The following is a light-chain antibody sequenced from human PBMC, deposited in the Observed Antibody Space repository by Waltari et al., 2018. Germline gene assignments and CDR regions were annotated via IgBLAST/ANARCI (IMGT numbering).Light chain of an antibody. Sequence: EIVLTPPPATLSLSPGDRATLSCRASQSVSSYLSWYQQNPGQAPRLLIYDASNSATGIPARFSGSGSGTDFTLTISSLEPEDFAVYYCQQRSNWPTFGQGTKLEIK. CDR3: QQRSNWPT. CDR2: DAS. J-gene: IGKJ2*01. V-gene: IGKV3-11*01. CDR1: QSVSSY.